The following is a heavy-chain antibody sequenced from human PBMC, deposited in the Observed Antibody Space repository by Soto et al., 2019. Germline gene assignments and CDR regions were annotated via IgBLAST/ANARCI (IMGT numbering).Heavy chain of an antibody. D-gene: IGHD3-16*02. CDR3: ARDLPSFNDYVWGSYRNYFDY. CDR1: GFTFSSYW. Sequence: GGSLRLSCAASGFTFSSYWMSRVRQAPGKGLEWVANIKQDGSEKYYVDSVKGRFTISRDNAKNSLYLQMNSLRAEDTAVYYCARDLPSFNDYVWGSYRNYFDYWGQGTLVTVSS. CDR2: IKQDGSEK. J-gene: IGHJ4*02. V-gene: IGHV3-7*03.